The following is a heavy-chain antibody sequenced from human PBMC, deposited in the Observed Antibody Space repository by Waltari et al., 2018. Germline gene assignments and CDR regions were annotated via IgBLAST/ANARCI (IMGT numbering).Heavy chain of an antibody. Sequence: EVQLVESGGGLVQPGGSLRLSCEASGFTPSSYWMHWVRQVPGKGRVWVSRINPDGSTINYADAVRGRFTISRDSAKNTLYLQMNSLRAEDTAVYYCTKDTFGEYDSWGQGTLVTVSS. CDR3: TKDTFGEYDS. CDR1: GFTPSSYW. D-gene: IGHD3-10*01. J-gene: IGHJ4*02. V-gene: IGHV3-74*01. CDR2: INPDGSTI.